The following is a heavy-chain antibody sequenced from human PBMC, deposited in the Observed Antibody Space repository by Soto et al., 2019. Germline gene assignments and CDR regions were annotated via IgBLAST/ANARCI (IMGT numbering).Heavy chain of an antibody. CDR1: GFTFSSYG. J-gene: IGHJ5*02. CDR2: LCGSGCTT. D-gene: IGHD6-19*01. Sequence: PGGSLRLSRAAPGFTFSSYGISWVRQAPGKGLGWVSALCGSGCTTYDADGVKVRFTISRDNSKNTLYLQMNSLRAEHTAVYYCAKARREQWLPGRHWFDPWGQGTLVTVSS. CDR3: AKARREQWLPGRHWFDP. V-gene: IGHV3-23*01.